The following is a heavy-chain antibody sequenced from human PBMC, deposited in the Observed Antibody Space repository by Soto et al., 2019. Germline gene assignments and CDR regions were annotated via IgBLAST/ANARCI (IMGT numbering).Heavy chain of an antibody. CDR3: AKARIEYSGSPIKKGPFDY. CDR1: GGTFSSYA. V-gene: IGHV1-69*01. D-gene: IGHD6-6*01. CDR2: IIPIFGTA. Sequence: QVQLVQSGAEVKKPGSSVKVSCKASGGTFSSYAISWVRQAPGQGLEWMGGIIPIFGTANYAQKVQGRVTITAEEPTSTAYMELSSLRSEDTAVYYCAKARIEYSGSPIKKGPFDYWGQGTLVTVSS. J-gene: IGHJ4*02.